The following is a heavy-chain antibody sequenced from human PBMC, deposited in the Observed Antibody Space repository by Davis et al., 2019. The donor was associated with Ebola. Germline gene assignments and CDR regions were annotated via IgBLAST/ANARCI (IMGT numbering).Heavy chain of an antibody. D-gene: IGHD2-8*02. Sequence: ASVKVSCKASGYTFTSYYMHWVRQAPGQGLEWMGIINPSGGSTSYAQKFQGRVTMTRDTSTSTVYMELSSLRSEDTAVYYCASGPFYCTGGVCDPNRFDYWGQGTLVTVSS. J-gene: IGHJ4*02. CDR2: INPSGGST. CDR1: GYTFTSYY. V-gene: IGHV1-46*01. CDR3: ASGPFYCTGGVCDPNRFDY.